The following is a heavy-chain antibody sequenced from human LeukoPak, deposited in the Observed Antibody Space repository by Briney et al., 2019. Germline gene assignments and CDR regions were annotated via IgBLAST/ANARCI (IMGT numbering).Heavy chain of an antibody. D-gene: IGHD3-3*01. J-gene: IGHJ6*03. CDR1: GGSVSGYY. CDR3: ARDRRRVNFGVVKQSYYYYYMDV. Sequence: PSETLSLTCAVYGGSVSGYYWSWIRQPPGKGLEWIGEISHRGRTHYNPSLKGRVTISVDTSKNQFSLKLSSVTAADTAVYYCARDRRRVNFGVVKQSYYYYYMDVWGKGTTVTVSS. CDR2: ISHRGRT. V-gene: IGHV4-34*01.